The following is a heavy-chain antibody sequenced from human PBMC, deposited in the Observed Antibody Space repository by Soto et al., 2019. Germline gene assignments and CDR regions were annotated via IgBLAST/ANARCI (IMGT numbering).Heavy chain of an antibody. V-gene: IGHV4-34*01. Sequence: SETLSLTCAVYGGSFSGYYWSWIRQPPGKGLEWIGEINHSGSTNYNPSLKSRVTISVDTSKNQFSLKLSSVTAADTAVYYCARIGNGSYYRDFDYWGQGTLVTVSS. D-gene: IGHD1-26*01. CDR2: INHSGST. CDR1: GGSFSGYY. J-gene: IGHJ4*02. CDR3: ARIGNGSYYRDFDY.